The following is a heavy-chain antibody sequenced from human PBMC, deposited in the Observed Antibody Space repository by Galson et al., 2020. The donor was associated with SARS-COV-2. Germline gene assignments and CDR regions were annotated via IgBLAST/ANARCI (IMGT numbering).Heavy chain of an antibody. D-gene: IGHD3-9*01. V-gene: IGHV1-2*02. Sequence: ASVKVSCKAPGYTFTDYHIHWVRQAPGQGLEWMGWTNPKSGGTNYAQKFEGRVTMTRDTSITTAYMELSRLRADDTAVYYCARLRYYDVLTGYSVDVWGQGTMVTVSS. J-gene: IGHJ6*02. CDR2: TNPKSGGT. CDR3: ARLRYYDVLTGYSVDV. CDR1: GYTFTDYH.